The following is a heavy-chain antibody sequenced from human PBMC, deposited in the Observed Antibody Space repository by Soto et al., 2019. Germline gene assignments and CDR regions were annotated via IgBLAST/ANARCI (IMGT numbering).Heavy chain of an antibody. Sequence: QVVLEQSRGEVKKPGASVKVSCNASGYTFSGYSITWVRQAPGQGLEWMGRISGYNGNTNYARTLRGRLTLTTDTSTSTAYMELRSLTSDDTAVYYCARDVFCGGAPACPDMDVWGQGTTVTVSS. V-gene: IGHV1-18*04. CDR2: ISGYNGNT. CDR3: ARDVFCGGAPACPDMDV. J-gene: IGHJ6*02. CDR1: GYTFSGYS. D-gene: IGHD2-21*01.